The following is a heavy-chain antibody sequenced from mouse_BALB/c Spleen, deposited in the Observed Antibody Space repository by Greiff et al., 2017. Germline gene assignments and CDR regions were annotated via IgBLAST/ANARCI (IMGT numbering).Heavy chain of an antibody. D-gene: IGHD2-1*01. Sequence: VQLQESGAELVRPGASVTLSCKASGYTFTDYEMHWVKQTPVHGLEWIGAIDPETGGTAYNQKFKGKATLTADKSSSTAYMELRSLTSEDSAVYYCTKGNYVNWFAYWGQGTLVTVSA. J-gene: IGHJ3*01. CDR1: GYTFTDYE. V-gene: IGHV1-15*01. CDR2: IDPETGGT. CDR3: TKGNYVNWFAY.